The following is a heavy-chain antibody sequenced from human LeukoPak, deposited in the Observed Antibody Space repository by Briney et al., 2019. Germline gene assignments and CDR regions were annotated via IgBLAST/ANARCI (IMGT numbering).Heavy chain of an antibody. CDR1: GGSISSYY. Sequence: SETLSLTCTVSGGSISSYYWSWIRQPPGKGLEWIGYIYYSGSTNYNPSLKSRVTISVDTSKNQFSLKLSSVTAADTAVYYCARSGGIAAAHNWFDPWGQGTLVTVSS. D-gene: IGHD6-13*01. J-gene: IGHJ5*02. CDR3: ARSGGIAAAHNWFDP. CDR2: IYYSGST. V-gene: IGHV4-59*01.